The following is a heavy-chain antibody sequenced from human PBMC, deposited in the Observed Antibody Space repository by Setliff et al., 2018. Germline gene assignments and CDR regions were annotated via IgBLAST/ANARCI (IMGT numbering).Heavy chain of an antibody. CDR3: ARKKTVYWYYGMDV. V-gene: IGHV3-23*01. Sequence: GGSLRLSCAASGFTFRSYAMSWVRQAPGKGLEWVSGVSGSGGSTYYTDSVKGRFTISRDNSKNTLYLQMNSLRAEDTAVYYCARKKTVYWYYGMDVWGQGTTVTSP. J-gene: IGHJ6*02. CDR1: GFTFRSYA. CDR2: VSGSGGST. D-gene: IGHD2-15*01.